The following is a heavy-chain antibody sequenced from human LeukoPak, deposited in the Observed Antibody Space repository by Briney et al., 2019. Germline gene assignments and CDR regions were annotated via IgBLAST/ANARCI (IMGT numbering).Heavy chain of an antibody. V-gene: IGHV1-18*04. CDR3: ARVDYGDYNFDY. J-gene: IGHJ4*02. CDR1: GYTFTSYG. CDR2: ISAYNGNT. D-gene: IGHD4-17*01. Sequence: ASVKVSCTASGYTFTSYGISWVRQAPGQGLEWMGWISAYNGNTNYAQKLRGRVTMTTDTSTSTAYMELRSLRSDDTAVYYCARVDYGDYNFDYWGQGTLVTVSS.